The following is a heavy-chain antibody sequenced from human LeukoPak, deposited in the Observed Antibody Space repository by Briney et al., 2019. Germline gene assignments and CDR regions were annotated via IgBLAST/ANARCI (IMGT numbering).Heavy chain of an antibody. J-gene: IGHJ4*02. CDR2: IYSSGST. V-gene: IGHV4-39*07. D-gene: IGHD1-26*01. CDR1: GGSISSISYY. CDR3: ARDSRGGSPTPFDY. Sequence: SETLSLTCSVSGGSISSISYYWGWIRQPPGKGLEWIGNIYSSGSTNYNPSLKSRVTISVDTSKNQFSLKLSSVTAADTAVYYCARDSRGGSPTPFDYWGQGTLVTVSS.